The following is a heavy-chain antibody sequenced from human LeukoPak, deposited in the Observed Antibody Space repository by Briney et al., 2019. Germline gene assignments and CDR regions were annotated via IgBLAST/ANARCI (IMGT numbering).Heavy chain of an antibody. V-gene: IGHV3-11*03. CDR1: GFIFSAYV. J-gene: IGHJ3*02. CDR3: VRTCDAVTGAFDI. D-gene: IGHD2-21*01. Sequence: PGGSLRLSCAASGFIFSAYVIHWVRQAPGKGLEWVSYISSSGSYTKKADSVEGRFTISRDNAKNSMYLQMNSLRAEDTAVYYCVRTCDAVTGAFDIWGQGTMVTVSS. CDR2: ISSSGSYT.